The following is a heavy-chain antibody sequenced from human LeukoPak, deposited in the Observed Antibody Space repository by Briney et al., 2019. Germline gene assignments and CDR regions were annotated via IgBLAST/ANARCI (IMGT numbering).Heavy chain of an antibody. CDR2: TYYRSKWYN. CDR1: GDSVSSNSAA. Sequence: SQTLSLTCVISGDSVSSNSAAWNWIRQSPSRGLEWLGRTYYRSKWYNDYAVSMKSRITINPDTSKNQFSLHLNSVAPEDTAMYYCARASDGYYAAFDIWGQGTMVTVSS. V-gene: IGHV6-1*01. CDR3: ARASDGYYAAFDI. D-gene: IGHD3-10*01. J-gene: IGHJ3*02.